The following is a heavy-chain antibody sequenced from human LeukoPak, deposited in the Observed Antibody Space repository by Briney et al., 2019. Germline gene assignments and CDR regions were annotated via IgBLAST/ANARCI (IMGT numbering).Heavy chain of an antibody. CDR3: ARFLSGWFDY. J-gene: IGHJ4*02. CDR1: GFTFSAYS. CDR2: ISSSSGYI. Sequence: GGSLRLSCAASGFTFSAYSMNWVRQAPGKGLEWVSYISSSSGYIYYADSVKGRFTISRDNAKNSLYLQMDSLRAEDTAVYYCARFLSGWFDYWGQGTLVTVSS. D-gene: IGHD6-19*01. V-gene: IGHV3-21*04.